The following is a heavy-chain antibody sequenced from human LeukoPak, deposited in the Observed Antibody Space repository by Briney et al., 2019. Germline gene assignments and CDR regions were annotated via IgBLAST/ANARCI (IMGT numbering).Heavy chain of an antibody. CDR1: GGSFSGYY. CDR2: INHSGST. J-gene: IGHJ6*03. D-gene: IGHD3-16*02. V-gene: IGHV4-34*01. Sequence: SETLSLTCAVYGGSFSGYYWSWIRQPPGKGLEWIGEINHSGSTNYNPSLKSRVTISVDTSKNQFSLKLSSVTAADTAVYYCARETGGVIAYYYYMDVWGKGTTVTVSS. CDR3: ARETGGVIAYYYYMDV.